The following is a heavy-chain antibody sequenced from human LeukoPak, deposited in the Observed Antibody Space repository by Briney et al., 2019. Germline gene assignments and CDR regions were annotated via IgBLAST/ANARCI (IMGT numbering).Heavy chain of an antibody. J-gene: IGHJ4*02. CDR1: GFTFSSYS. D-gene: IGHD3-16*01. Sequence: GGSLRLSCAASGFTFSSYSMNWVRQAPGKGLEWVSSISSSSSYIYYADSVKGRFTISRDNAKNSLYLQMNSLRAEDTAVYYCASAIGGGGDCWGQGTLVTVSS. CDR3: ASAIGGGGDC. V-gene: IGHV3-21*01. CDR2: ISSSSSYI.